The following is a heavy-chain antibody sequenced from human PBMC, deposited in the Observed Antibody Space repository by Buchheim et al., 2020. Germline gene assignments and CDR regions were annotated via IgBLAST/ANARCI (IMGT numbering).Heavy chain of an antibody. V-gene: IGHV1-69*04. CDR2: IIPILGIA. D-gene: IGHD3-3*01. Sequence: QVQLVQSGAEVKKPGSSVKVSCKASGGTFSSYAISWVRQAPGQGLEWMGRIIPILGIANYAQKFQGRVTITADKSTSTAYMELSSLRSEDTAVYYCAIDRITIFGVVIPKYFDYWGQGTL. CDR1: GGTFSSYA. J-gene: IGHJ4*02. CDR3: AIDRITIFGVVIPKYFDY.